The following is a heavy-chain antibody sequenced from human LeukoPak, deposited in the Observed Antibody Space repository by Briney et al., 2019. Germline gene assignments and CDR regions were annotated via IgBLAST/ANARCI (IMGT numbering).Heavy chain of an antibody. J-gene: IGHJ4*02. V-gene: IGHV3-49*04. Sequence: PGGSLRLSCTASGFTFGDYAMSWVRQAPGKGLEWVGFIRSKAYGGTTEYAASGKARFTTSRDDSKSIAYLQMNSLKTEDTAVYYCTRTRVYFDYWGQGTLVTVSS. D-gene: IGHD3-10*01. CDR2: IRSKAYGGTT. CDR3: TRTRVYFDY. CDR1: GFTFGDYA.